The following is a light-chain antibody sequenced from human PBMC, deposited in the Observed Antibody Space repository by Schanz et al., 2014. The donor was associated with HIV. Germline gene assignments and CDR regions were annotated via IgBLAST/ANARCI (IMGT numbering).Light chain of an antibody. J-gene: IGKJ2*01. CDR2: AAS. CDR1: QSISNY. CDR3: QQCVTYPYT. V-gene: IGKV1-39*01. Sequence: DIQMTQSPSSLSASVGDRVTISCRASQSISNYLNWFQQKPGKAPKLLISAASTLQSGVPLRFSGSGSGTSFTLTITSLQPDDFATYYCQQCVTYPYTFGQGTKLDIK.